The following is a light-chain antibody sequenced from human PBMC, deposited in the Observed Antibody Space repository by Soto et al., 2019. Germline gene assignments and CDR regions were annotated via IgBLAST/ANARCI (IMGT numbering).Light chain of an antibody. CDR2: EAS. Sequence: QYPATLSVSPGERPTLSCRASQSVSSYLAWYQQKPGQAPRLLIFEASTRATGIPARFSGSGSGTEFTLTISSLQPVDFATYSCQQYNNWPWTFGQGTKVDI. J-gene: IGKJ1*01. CDR3: QQYNNWPWT. CDR1: QSVSSY. V-gene: IGKV3-15*01.